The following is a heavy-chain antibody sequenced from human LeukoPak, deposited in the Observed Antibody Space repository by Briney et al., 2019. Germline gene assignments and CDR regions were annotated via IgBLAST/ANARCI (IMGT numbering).Heavy chain of an antibody. Sequence: ASVKVSCKASGYTFTSYGISWVRQAPGQGLEWMGWISAYNGNTNYAQKLQGRVTMTTDTSTSTAYMELRSLRSDDTAVYHCARDLNSGSYYGSDAFDIWGQGTMVTVSS. CDR2: ISAYNGNT. J-gene: IGHJ3*02. D-gene: IGHD1-26*01. CDR3: ARDLNSGSYYGSDAFDI. V-gene: IGHV1-18*01. CDR1: GYTFTSYG.